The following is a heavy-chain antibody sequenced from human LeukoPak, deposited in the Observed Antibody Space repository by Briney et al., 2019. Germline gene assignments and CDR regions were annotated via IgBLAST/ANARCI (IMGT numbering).Heavy chain of an antibody. Sequence: GGSLRLSCAASGFTFRDYYMSWIRQAPGKGLEWVSYISSSGSTIYYADSVKGRFTISRDNAKNSLYLQMNSLRAEDTAVYYCARDQGRGNYYYGMDVWGQGTTVTVSS. CDR3: ARDQGRGNYYYGMDV. J-gene: IGHJ6*02. V-gene: IGHV3-11*04. CDR2: ISSSGSTI. CDR1: GFTFRDYY.